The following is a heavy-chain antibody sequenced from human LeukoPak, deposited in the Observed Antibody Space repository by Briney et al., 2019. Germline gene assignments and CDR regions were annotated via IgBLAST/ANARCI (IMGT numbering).Heavy chain of an antibody. CDR2: ISNSGIT. V-gene: IGHV4-59*01. CDR3: ARSGGYSSSWSL. J-gene: IGHJ4*02. Sequence: SETLSLTCTVSGGSISTYYRNWIRQPPGKGLEWIGYISNSGITTYNPSLKSRVTISVDSSKSQFSLKLNSVTAADTAVYYCARSGGYSSSWSLWGQGTLVTVSS. CDR1: GGSISTYY. D-gene: IGHD6-13*01.